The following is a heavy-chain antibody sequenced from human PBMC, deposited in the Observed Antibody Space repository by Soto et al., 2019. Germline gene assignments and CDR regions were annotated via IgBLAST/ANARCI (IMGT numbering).Heavy chain of an antibody. J-gene: IGHJ4*02. CDR2: ISYDGSKK. D-gene: IGHD6-13*01. CDR3: AKDPAADTPCYFDY. Sequence: QVQLVESGGGVVQPGRSLRLSCAASGFTFNNYGIHWVRQAPGKGLDWVAVISYDGSKKYYADSVKGRFTISRDNSKNTLYLQMNSLRAEDTAVYYCAKDPAADTPCYFDYWGQGTLVTVSS. V-gene: IGHV3-30*18. CDR1: GFTFNNYG.